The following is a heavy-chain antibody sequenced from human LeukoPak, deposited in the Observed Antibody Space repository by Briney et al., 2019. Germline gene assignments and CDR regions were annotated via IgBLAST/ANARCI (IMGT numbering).Heavy chain of an antibody. D-gene: IGHD3-10*01. CDR3: ARVKGGLWFGER. CDR1: VGPLRRRNW. CDR2: IYHSGST. Sequence: SGTLSFTCAVPVGPLRRRNWGGWVRQPPGKGLGWIGEIYHSGSTNYNPSLKSRVTISVDKSKNQFSLKLSSVTAADTAVYYCARVKGGLWFGERWGQGTMVTVSS. V-gene: IGHV4-4*02. J-gene: IGHJ3*01.